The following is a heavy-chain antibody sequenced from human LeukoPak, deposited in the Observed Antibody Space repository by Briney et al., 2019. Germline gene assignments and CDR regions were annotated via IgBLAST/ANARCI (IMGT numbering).Heavy chain of an antibody. V-gene: IGHV3-48*03. CDR2: ISSSGSTI. CDR1: GFTFSSYE. D-gene: IGHD1-26*01. Sequence: GGSLRLSCAASGFTFSSYEMNWVRQAPGKGLEGVSYISSSGSTIYYADSVKGRFTISRDNAKNSLYLQMNSLRAEDTAVYYCARDSSYSGSYLDAFDIWGQGTMVTVSS. CDR3: ARDSSYSGSYLDAFDI. J-gene: IGHJ3*02.